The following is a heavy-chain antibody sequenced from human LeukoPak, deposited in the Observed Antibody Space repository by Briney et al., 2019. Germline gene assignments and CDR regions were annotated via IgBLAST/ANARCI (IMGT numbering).Heavy chain of an antibody. V-gene: IGHV6-1*01. CDR2: TYYRSKWYN. D-gene: IGHD3-3*01. CDR3: ARDLVLLRFLEWLPDPDYYYYYMDV. CDR1: GDSVSSNSAA. Sequence: SQTLSLTCAISGDSVSSNSAAWNWIRQSPSRGLEWLGRTYYRSKWYNDYAVSVKSRITINPDTSKNQFSLQLNSVTPEDTAVYYCARDLVLLRFLEWLPDPDYYYYYMDVWGKGTTVTVSS. J-gene: IGHJ6*03.